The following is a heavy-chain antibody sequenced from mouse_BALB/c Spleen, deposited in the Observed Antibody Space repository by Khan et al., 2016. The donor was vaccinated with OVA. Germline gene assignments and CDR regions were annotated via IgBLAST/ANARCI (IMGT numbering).Heavy chain of an antibody. D-gene: IGHD4-1*01. CDR3: ARHLTGSFAY. CDR1: GSTFSTYG. J-gene: IGHJ3*01. Sequence: EVQLVESGGDLMKPGGSLKLSCAASGSTFSTYGMSWVRQTPDKRLEWVATINSDGYYTYYPDSVQGRFTISRNNAKNTLYLQMSSLKSEDTAMYYCARHLTGSFAYWGQGTLVTVSA. V-gene: IGHV5-6*01. CDR2: INSDGYYT.